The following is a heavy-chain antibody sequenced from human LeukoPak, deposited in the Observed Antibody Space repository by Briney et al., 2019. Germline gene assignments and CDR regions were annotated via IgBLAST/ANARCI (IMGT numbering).Heavy chain of an antibody. CDR1: GGTFSSCA. V-gene: IGHV1-69*13. CDR3: ASSLFGVVIPNYYGMDV. CDR2: IIPIFGTA. D-gene: IGHD3-3*01. J-gene: IGHJ6*02. Sequence: SVKVSCKASGGTFSSCAISWVRQAPGQGLEWMGGIIPIFGTANYAQKFQGRVTITADESTSTAYMELSSLRSEDTAVYYCASSLFGVVIPNYYGMDVWGQGTTVTVSS.